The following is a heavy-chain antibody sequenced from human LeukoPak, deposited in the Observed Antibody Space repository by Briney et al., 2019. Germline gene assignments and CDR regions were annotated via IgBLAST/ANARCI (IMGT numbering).Heavy chain of an antibody. CDR2: ISTDARTI. J-gene: IGHJ4*02. CDR1: GFTFSSNW. Sequence: GGSLRLSCAASGFTFSSNWMHWVRQAPGRGLVWVSHISTDARTITYADFVKGRFTISRDNAKNTVYLQMNSLRAEDTALYYCVRGQATAWGLDYWGQGTLVTVSS. D-gene: IGHD6-13*01. CDR3: VRGQATAWGLDY. V-gene: IGHV3-74*01.